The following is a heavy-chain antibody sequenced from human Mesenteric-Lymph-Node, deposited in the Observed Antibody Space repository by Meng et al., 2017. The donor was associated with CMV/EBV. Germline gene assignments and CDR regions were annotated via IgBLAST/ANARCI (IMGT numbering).Heavy chain of an antibody. CDR1: GYTFTSYG. V-gene: IGHV1-18*01. D-gene: IGHD2-21*01. Sequence: ASVKVSCKASGYTFTSYGISWVRQAPGQGLEWMGWISAYNGNTNYAQKLQGRVTMTTDTSTSTAYVELRSLRSDDTAVYYCAREGGDYINDAFDIWGQGTMVTVSS. J-gene: IGHJ3*02. CDR3: AREGGDYINDAFDI. CDR2: ISAYNGNT.